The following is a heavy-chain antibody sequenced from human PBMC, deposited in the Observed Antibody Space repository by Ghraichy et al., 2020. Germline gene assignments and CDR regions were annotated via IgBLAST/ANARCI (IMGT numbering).Heavy chain of an antibody. V-gene: IGHV3-48*02. D-gene: IGHD3-3*01. Sequence: GGSLRLSCAASGFTFSNYSMNWVRQAPGKGLEWISYINFTGSTTYYADSVKGRFSISRDNAKNSLYLQMNSLRDEDAAVYYCARANYDFWSASNYYNAMDVWGQGPTGTVAS. CDR1: GFTFSNYS. J-gene: IGHJ6*02. CDR3: ARANYDFWSASNYYNAMDV. CDR2: INFTGSTT.